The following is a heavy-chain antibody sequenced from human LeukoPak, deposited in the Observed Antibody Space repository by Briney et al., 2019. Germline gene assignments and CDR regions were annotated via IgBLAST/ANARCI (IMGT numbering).Heavy chain of an antibody. CDR2: IYSGGST. D-gene: IGHD3-10*01. V-gene: IGHV3-53*01. J-gene: IGHJ6*04. CDR1: GFTVCINY. Sequence: GGSLRLSCAASGFTVCINYMSGLRQAPGRGREWVSVIYSGGSTYYADSLKGRFTISRDNSKNTLYLQMDSLRGDDTAVYYCARALWMVVWGKRTTVTVSS. CDR3: ARALWMVV.